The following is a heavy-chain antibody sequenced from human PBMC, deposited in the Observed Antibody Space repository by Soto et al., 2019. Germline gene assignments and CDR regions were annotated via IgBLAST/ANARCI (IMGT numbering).Heavy chain of an antibody. CDR1: GGSISSDNW. CDR2: IYHSGST. D-gene: IGHD6-13*01. CDR3: ARDQGSHPGD. J-gene: IGHJ4*02. Sequence: QVQLQESGPGLVRPSGTLSLTCAVSGGSISSDNWWSWVRQPPGKGLEWIGEIYHSGSTNYNPSLESGVTMSVLPSKTLFSLSLNAVTAADTAFYYCARDQGSHPGDWVQGTLVSVSS. V-gene: IGHV4-4*02.